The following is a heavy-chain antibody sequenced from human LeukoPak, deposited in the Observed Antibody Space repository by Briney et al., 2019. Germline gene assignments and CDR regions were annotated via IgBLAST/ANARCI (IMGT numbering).Heavy chain of an antibody. J-gene: IGHJ4*02. Sequence: PGGSLRLSCAASGFTFSSYGMHWVRQAPGKGLEWVAVISYDGSNKYYADSVKGRFTISRDNSKNTLLLQMNSLRAEDTAVYYCAKDLGYCGVGSCTTIDYWGQGTLVTVSS. CDR1: GFTFSSYG. D-gene: IGHD2-15*01. CDR2: ISYDGSNK. V-gene: IGHV3-30*18. CDR3: AKDLGYCGVGSCTTIDY.